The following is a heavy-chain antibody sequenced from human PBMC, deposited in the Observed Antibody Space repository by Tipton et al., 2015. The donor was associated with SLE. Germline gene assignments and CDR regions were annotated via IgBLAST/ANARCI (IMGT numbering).Heavy chain of an antibody. D-gene: IGHD3-10*01. CDR2: IYYSGST. CDR3: ARQGYYGSGSWL. CDR1: GGSISSYY. J-gene: IGHJ4*02. V-gene: IGHV4-59*06. Sequence: TLSLTCTVSGGSISSYYWSWIRQPPGKGLEWIGYIYYSGSTYYNPSLKSRVTISVDTSKNQFSLNLSSVTAADAAVYYCARQGYYGSGSWLWGQGTLVTVSS.